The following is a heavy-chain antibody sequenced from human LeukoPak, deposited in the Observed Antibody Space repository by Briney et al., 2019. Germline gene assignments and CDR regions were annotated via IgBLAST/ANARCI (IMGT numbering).Heavy chain of an antibody. CDR2: IYYGGST. CDR3: ASTSSSCYHVY. Sequence: PSQTLSLTRTVFGGSISSVAYCWGCTRQPPGKCLEWVGYIYYGGSTNYNPSLKRRATISVDTSKIHFSLKLSYVTARDTSVYYCASTSSSCYHVYWGQLILVTASS. J-gene: IGHJ4*02. CDR1: GGSISSVAYC. V-gene: IGHV4-30-4*01. D-gene: IGHD2-2*01.